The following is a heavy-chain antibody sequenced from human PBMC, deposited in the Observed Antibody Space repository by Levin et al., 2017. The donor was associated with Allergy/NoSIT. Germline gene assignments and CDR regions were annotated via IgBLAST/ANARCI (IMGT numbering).Heavy chain of an antibody. J-gene: IGHJ4*02. CDR2: IIPILGIA. D-gene: IGHD5-24*01. V-gene: IGHV1-69*04. Sequence: ASVKVSCKASGGTFSSYAISWVRQAPGQGLEWMGRIIPILGIANYAQKFQGRVTITADKSTSTAYMELSSLRSEDTAVYYCARQLNSARDGYNWVDYWGQGTLVTVSS. CDR1: GGTFSSYA. CDR3: ARQLNSARDGYNWVDY.